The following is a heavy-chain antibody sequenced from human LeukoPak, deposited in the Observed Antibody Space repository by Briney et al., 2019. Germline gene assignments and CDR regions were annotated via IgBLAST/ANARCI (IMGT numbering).Heavy chain of an antibody. CDR1: GYSFSSYW. Sequence: GESLKISCKGSGYSFSSYWIGWVRQMPGKGLEWMAIIYPGDSETTYSPSFHGQVTISADKSISTAYLQWSSLKASDTAMYYCARRRDLYSGSYYPFDYWGQGTLVTVSS. V-gene: IGHV5-51*01. J-gene: IGHJ4*02. CDR3: ARRRDLYSGSYYPFDY. CDR2: IYPGDSET. D-gene: IGHD1-26*01.